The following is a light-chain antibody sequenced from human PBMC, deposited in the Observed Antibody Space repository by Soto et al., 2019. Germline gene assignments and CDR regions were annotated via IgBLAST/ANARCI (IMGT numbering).Light chain of an antibody. Sequence: ENVLTQSPGTLSLSPGESATLSCRASQSVGSYLGWYQKKPGQAPRLLIYGASNRATGIPDRFSGSGSGTDFTLTISRLEPEDFAVYYCQHYGGPPPWTFGQGTKVEIK. V-gene: IGKV3-20*01. CDR3: QHYGGPPPWT. CDR2: GAS. J-gene: IGKJ1*01. CDR1: QSVGSY.